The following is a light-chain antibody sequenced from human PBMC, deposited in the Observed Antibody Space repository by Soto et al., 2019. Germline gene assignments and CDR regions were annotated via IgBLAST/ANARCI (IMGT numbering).Light chain of an antibody. CDR3: SAYTSSSLYV. J-gene: IGLJ1*01. CDR2: EIY. CDR1: SSDVSIYKY. Sequence: QSALTQPASVSGSPGQSITISCTGTSSDVSIYKYFSWYQQRPGKAPKLLIYEIYNRPSGVSSRFSGAKSGNTASLTISGLQTADEAVYYCSAYTSSSLYVFGTGTKVTVL. V-gene: IGLV2-14*01.